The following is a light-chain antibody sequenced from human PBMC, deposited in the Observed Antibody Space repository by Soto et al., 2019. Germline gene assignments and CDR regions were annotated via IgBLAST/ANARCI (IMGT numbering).Light chain of an antibody. CDR1: QSVSSY. CDR2: GAS. V-gene: IGKV3-11*01. J-gene: IGKJ5*01. Sequence: EIVLTQSPATLSLSPGERATLSCSASQSVSSYLAWYQQKPGQAPRLLIYGASSRATGIADRVSGSWSGTDFTLTISRLEPEDFAVYYCQQRSNWPITFGQGTRLEI. CDR3: QQRSNWPIT.